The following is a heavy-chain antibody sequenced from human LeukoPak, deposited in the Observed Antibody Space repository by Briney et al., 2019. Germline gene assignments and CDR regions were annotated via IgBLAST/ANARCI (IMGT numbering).Heavy chain of an antibody. J-gene: IGHJ4*02. CDR2: ISAYNGNT. CDR1: GYTFTSYG. V-gene: IGHV1-18*01. CDR3: ARDFPVPWEAGATVDY. D-gene: IGHD6-25*01. Sequence: ASVKVSCKASGYTFTSYGISWVRQAPRQGLEWMGWISAYNGNTNYAEKLQGRVTMTTDTSTSTAYMELRSLRSDDTAVYCCARDFPVPWEAGATVDYWGQGTLVTVSS.